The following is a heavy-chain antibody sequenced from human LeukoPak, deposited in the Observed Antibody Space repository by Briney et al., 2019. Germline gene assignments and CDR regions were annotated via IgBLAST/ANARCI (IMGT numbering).Heavy chain of an antibody. CDR2: IIPIFGTA. CDR3: ARVDTYCGGDCYDPTDFDY. CDR1: GGTFSSYA. Sequence: SVKVSCKASGGTFSSYAISWVRQAPGQGLEWMGGIIPIFGTANYAQKFQGRVTITADESASTAYMELSSLRSEDTAVYYCARVDTYCGGDCYDPTDFDYWGQGTLVTVSS. V-gene: IGHV1-69*13. D-gene: IGHD2-21*01. J-gene: IGHJ4*02.